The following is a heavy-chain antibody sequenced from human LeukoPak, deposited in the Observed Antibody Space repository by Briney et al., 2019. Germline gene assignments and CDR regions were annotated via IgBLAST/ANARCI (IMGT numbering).Heavy chain of an antibody. CDR2: ISSSSSTI. J-gene: IGHJ5*02. Sequence: GGSLRLSCAASGFTFSSYSMNWVRQAPGKGLEWVSYISSSSSTIYYADSVKGRFTISRDNAKNSLYLQMNSLRAGDTAVHYCARDRGFWFDPWGQGTLVTVSS. CDR3: ARDRGFWFDP. CDR1: GFTFSSYS. V-gene: IGHV3-48*01.